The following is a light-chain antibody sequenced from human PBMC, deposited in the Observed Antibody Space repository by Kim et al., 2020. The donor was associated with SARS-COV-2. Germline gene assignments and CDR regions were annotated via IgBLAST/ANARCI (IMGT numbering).Light chain of an antibody. CDR1: KLGDKY. CDR2: QDS. Sequence: SVSPVQPASITCSGDKLGDKYACWYQQQPGQSPVLVIYQDSKRPSGMPERLSGSNSGNTSTLSISGTQAMDEADYYCQAWDSSTWVFGGGTQLTVL. V-gene: IGLV3-1*01. CDR3: QAWDSSTWV. J-gene: IGLJ3*02.